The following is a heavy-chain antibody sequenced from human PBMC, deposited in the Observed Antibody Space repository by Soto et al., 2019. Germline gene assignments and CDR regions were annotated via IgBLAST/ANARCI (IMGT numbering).Heavy chain of an antibody. CDR1: GFTFSSYS. CDR3: AREGSLYVDSLSNCFDY. Sequence: EVQLVGSGGGLVKPGGSLRLSCAASGFTFSSYSMNWVRQAPGKGLEWVSSISTTSSFIYSSDSVKGRFTISRDNAKNSLYLQMNSLRAEDTAVYYCAREGSLYVDSLSNCFDYWGQGTLVTVSS. V-gene: IGHV3-21*02. J-gene: IGHJ4*02. CDR2: ISTTSSFI. D-gene: IGHD4-17*01.